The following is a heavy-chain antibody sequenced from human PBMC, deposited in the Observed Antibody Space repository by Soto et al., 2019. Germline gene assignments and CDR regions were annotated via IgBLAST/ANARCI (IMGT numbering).Heavy chain of an antibody. D-gene: IGHD2-2*01. Sequence: EVQLLESGGGLVQPGGSLRLSCAASGFTFSSYAMSWVRQAPGKGLEWDSAITASGDTTYYAYSVKGRFTISRNNSKSTMYLLMNRLIAEDTAVDYCGTVMPLRDCTRTSCLGAFDIWGQGTMVTVSS. J-gene: IGHJ3*02. CDR1: GFTFSSYA. CDR2: ITASGDTT. CDR3: GTVMPLRDCTRTSCLGAFDI. V-gene: IGHV3-23*01.